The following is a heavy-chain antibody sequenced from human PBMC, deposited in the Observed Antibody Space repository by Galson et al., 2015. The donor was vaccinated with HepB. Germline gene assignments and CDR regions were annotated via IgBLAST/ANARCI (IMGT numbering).Heavy chain of an antibody. D-gene: IGHD1-26*01. CDR2: IYYTGNT. CDR1: GGSISSYY. V-gene: IGHV4-59*01. Sequence: ETLSLTCGVSGGSISSYYWAWIRQSPGKGLEWIGSIYYTGNTNYNPSLKSRVTMSVDTSKNQFSLNLTSVTAADTAIYFCARLIVAATDYHFYIDVWGQGTTVTVSS. CDR3: ARLIVAATDYHFYIDV. J-gene: IGHJ6*03.